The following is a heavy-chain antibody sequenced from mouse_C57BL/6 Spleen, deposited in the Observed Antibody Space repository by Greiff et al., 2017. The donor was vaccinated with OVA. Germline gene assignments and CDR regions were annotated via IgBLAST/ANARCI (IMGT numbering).Heavy chain of an antibody. CDR2: IWSGGST. Sequence: QVQLQQSGPGLVQPSQSLSITCTVSGFSLTSYGVHWVRQSPGKGLEWLGVIWSGGSTDYNAAFISRLSISKDNSKSPVFFKMNRLQADDTAIYLCERNVAECYHVYLGVWGTGTTVTVSS. CDR1: GFSLTSYG. CDR3: ERNVAECYHVYLGV. V-gene: IGHV2-2*01. D-gene: IGHD2-12*01. J-gene: IGHJ1*03.